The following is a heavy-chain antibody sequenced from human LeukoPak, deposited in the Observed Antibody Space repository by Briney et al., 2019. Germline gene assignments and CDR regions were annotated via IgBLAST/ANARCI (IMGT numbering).Heavy chain of an antibody. V-gene: IGHV4-39*07. CDR1: GGSISSSSYY. D-gene: IGHD5-24*01. Sequence: SETLSLTCTVSGGSISSSSYYWGWIRQPPGKGLEWIGSIYYSGSTYYNLSLKSRVTISVDTSKNQFSLKLSSVTAADTAVYYCARHLPSPELQFYFDYWGQGTLVTVSS. CDR3: ARHLPSPELQFYFDY. CDR2: IYYSGST. J-gene: IGHJ4*02.